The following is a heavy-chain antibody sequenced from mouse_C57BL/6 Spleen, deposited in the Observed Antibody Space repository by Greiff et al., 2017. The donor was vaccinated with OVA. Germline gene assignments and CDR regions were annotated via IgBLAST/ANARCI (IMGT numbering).Heavy chain of an antibody. D-gene: IGHD1-1*01. CDR2: INPNNGGT. V-gene: IGHV1-22*01. CDR1: GYTFTDYN. CDR3: ARAYYYGSRDWYFDV. J-gene: IGHJ1*03. Sequence: VQLQQSGPELVKPGASVKMSCKASGYTFTDYNMHWVKQSHGKSLEWIGYINPNNGGTSYNQKFKGKATLTVNKSSSTAYMELRSLTSEDSAVYYCARAYYYGSRDWYFDVWGTGTTVTVSS.